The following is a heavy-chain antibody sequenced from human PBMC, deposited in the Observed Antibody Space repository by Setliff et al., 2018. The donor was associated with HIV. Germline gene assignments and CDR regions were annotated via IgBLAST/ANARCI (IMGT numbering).Heavy chain of an antibody. Sequence: SETLSLTCIVSGGSFSSSSYSWGWIRLPPGKGLEWIGSIDYSGRTYYNPSLKSRVTISVDTSKNQFSLNLSSVTAADTAVYYCARHGAFYYYYYMDVWGKGTTVTVSS. V-gene: IGHV4-39*01. CDR3: ARHGAFYYYYYMDV. J-gene: IGHJ6*03. CDR1: GGSFSSSSYS. CDR2: IDYSGRT.